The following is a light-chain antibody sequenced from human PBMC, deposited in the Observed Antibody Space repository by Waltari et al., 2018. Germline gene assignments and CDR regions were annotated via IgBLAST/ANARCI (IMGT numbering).Light chain of an antibody. Sequence: EIVMTQSPATLSVFPGERATLSCRASQSIRSNLAWYHHKPGQAPSLLIYGASTRATGIPARFSGSGSGTEFTLTISSLQSEDFAVYFCQQYDNWLGTFGQGTKVEIK. V-gene: IGKV3-15*01. J-gene: IGKJ1*01. CDR2: GAS. CDR1: QSIRSN. CDR3: QQYDNWLGT.